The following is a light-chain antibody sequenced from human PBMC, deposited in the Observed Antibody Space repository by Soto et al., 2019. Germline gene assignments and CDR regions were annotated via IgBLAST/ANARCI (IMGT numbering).Light chain of an antibody. CDR3: TSYAGGNSPYV. CDR1: SNDVGGYNY. Sequence: QSVLTQPPSASGSPGQSVTISCTGTSNDVGGYNYVSWYQQHPGRAPKLIIYEVTQRPSGVPDRFSGSKSGNTASLTVSGLQAEDEADYYCTSYAGGNSPYVVRNRTNVT. CDR2: EVT. V-gene: IGLV2-8*01. J-gene: IGLJ1*01.